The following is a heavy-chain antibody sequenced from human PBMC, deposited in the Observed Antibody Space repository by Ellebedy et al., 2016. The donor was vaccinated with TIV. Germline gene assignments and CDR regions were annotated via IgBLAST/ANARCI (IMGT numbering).Heavy chain of an antibody. CDR1: GFTFSSYA. V-gene: IGHV3-23*01. J-gene: IGHJ5*02. CDR2: IGGSGDGT. CDR3: AKEPPLGEPAAIWGDLKTNWFDP. D-gene: IGHD2-2*02. Sequence: GESLKISCAASGFTFSSYAMSWVRQAPGKGLEWVSAIGGSGDGTYYADSVKGRFTISRDNSKNTLEMQMNSLRVEDTAVNYCAKEPPLGEPAAIWGDLKTNWFDPWGQGTLVTVSS.